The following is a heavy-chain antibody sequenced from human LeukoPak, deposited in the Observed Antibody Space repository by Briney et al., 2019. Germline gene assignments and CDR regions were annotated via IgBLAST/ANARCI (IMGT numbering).Heavy chain of an antibody. CDR3: AREWGRW. D-gene: IGHD3-16*01. CDR1: GFTFSNNW. Sequence: GGSLRLSCAASGFTFSNNWMHWVRQAPGKGLVWVSRINSDGRTTTYADSVKGRFTISRDNAKNSLYLQMNSLRVEDTALNWCAREWGRWGGQGTVVTVSS. J-gene: IGHJ3*01. CDR2: INSDGRTT. V-gene: IGHV3-74*01.